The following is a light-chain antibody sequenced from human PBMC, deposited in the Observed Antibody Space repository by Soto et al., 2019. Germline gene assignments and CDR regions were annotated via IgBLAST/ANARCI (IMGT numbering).Light chain of an antibody. CDR1: SSNIGAGYD. V-gene: IGLV1-40*01. CDR2: ANS. Sequence: QAVVTQPPSVSGAPGQRVTISCTGSSSNIGAGYDVHWYQQFPGTTPKLLIYANSNRPSGVPDRFSGSKSGTSASLAITGLQAEDEADYYCQSFDSTLNVVFGGGTKLTVL. CDR3: QSFDSTLNVV. J-gene: IGLJ2*01.